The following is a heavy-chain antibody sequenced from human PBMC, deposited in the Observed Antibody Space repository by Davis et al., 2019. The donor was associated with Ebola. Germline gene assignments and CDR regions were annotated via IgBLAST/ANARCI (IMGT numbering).Heavy chain of an antibody. Sequence: GESLKISCAASGFPFSNYWMAWVRQAPGKGLEWVAHIRQDGSDKYYVVSVKGRFTISRDNSKNTLYLQMNSLRAEDTAVYYCARGSRNAGWGQGTLVTVSS. J-gene: IGHJ4*02. V-gene: IGHV3-7*01. CDR1: GFPFSNYW. CDR2: IRQDGSDK. CDR3: ARGSRNAG.